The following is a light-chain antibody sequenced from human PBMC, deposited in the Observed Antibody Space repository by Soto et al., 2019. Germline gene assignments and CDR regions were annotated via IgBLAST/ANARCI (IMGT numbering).Light chain of an antibody. Sequence: DIQRTQAPGSRPPSFWDIVTITCRASQTIVNYLNWYQQRPGKAPNLLISAASTLQSGVPSRFSGSGSGTDFTLTITSLQPEDFATYYCQQSYNTPRTFGQGTKVDI. CDR3: QQSYNTPRT. CDR2: AAS. V-gene: IGKV1-39*01. J-gene: IGKJ1*01. CDR1: QTIVNY.